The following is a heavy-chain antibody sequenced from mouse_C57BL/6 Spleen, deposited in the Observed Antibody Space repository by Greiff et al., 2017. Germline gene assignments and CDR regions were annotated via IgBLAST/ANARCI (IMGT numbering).Heavy chain of an antibody. V-gene: IGHV1-26*01. CDR1: GYTFTDYY. CDR2: INPNNGGT. D-gene: IGHD2-3*01. J-gene: IGHJ2*01. CDR3: ARRAYDGYYLDY. Sequence: VQLQQSGPELVKPGASVKISCKASGYTFTDYYMNWVKQSHGKSLEWIGDINPNNGGTSYNQKFKGKATLTVDKSSSTAYMELRSLTSEDSAVYYCARRAYDGYYLDYWGQGTTLTVSS.